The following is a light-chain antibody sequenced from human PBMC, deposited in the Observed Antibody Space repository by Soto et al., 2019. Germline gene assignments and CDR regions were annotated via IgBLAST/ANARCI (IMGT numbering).Light chain of an antibody. J-gene: IGLJ2*01. CDR2: RDN. Sequence: QSVLTQPPSAPGTPGQRVTISCSGSSSNVGSNFVYWYRQVPGTAPKLLIYRDNERPLGVPDRVSGSKSGTSASLAISGLRSEDEADYYCAAWDASLSGVLFGGGTQLTVL. V-gene: IGLV1-47*01. CDR1: SSNVGSNF. CDR3: AAWDASLSGVL.